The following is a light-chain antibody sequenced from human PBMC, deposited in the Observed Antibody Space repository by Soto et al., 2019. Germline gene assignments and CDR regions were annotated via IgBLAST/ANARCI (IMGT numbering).Light chain of an antibody. Sequence: QSVLTQPPSVSAAPGQKVTISCSGGTSNVGYNYVSWYQKLPGTAPKLVIYDNHKRPSGIPDRISGSKSGTSATLVISGLQPRDEADYYCGTWDTILNAVVFGEGTKLTVL. CDR3: GTWDTILNAVV. J-gene: IGLJ2*01. CDR1: TSNVGYNY. CDR2: DNH. V-gene: IGLV1-51*01.